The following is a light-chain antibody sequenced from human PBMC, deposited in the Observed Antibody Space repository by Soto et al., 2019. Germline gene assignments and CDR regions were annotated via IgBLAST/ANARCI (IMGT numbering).Light chain of an antibody. CDR1: SSDVGGHNY. CDR2: EVS. J-gene: IGLJ2*01. V-gene: IGLV2-14*01. CDR3: TSYTTSSTLV. Sequence: QSVLTQPASVSGSPGQSITISCTGTSSDVGGHNYVSWYQQHPGKVPKLIIYEVSDRPSGTSNRFSGSKSGNTASLTISGLQAEDEAAYFCTSYTTSSTLVFGGGTKVTVL.